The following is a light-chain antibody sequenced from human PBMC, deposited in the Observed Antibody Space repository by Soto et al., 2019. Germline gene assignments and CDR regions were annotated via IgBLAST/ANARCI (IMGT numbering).Light chain of an antibody. CDR3: SSYTSSSTLLG. Sequence: QSVLTQPASVSGSPGQSITISCTGTSSDVGDYNYVSWYQQHPGKAPKLMIYDVSNRPSGVSNRFSGSKSGNTASLTISGLQAEDEADYYCSSYTSSSTLLGFGTGTKVTVL. J-gene: IGLJ1*01. V-gene: IGLV2-14*01. CDR1: SSDVGDYNY. CDR2: DVS.